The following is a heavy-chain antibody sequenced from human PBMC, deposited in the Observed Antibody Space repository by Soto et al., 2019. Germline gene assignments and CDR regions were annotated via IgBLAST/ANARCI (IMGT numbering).Heavy chain of an antibody. CDR3: ARGTFGVVKD. V-gene: IGHV4-59*01. CDR1: GGSISSYY. D-gene: IGHD3-3*01. CDR2: MYYSGST. Sequence: QVQLQESGPGLVKPSETLSLTCTVSGGSISSYYWSWIRQSPGKGLEWIGYMYYSGSTNDNPSRKSRVTISIDTSRNQFSLKLSSVTAADTAVYYCARGTFGVVKDWGQGTLVTVSS. J-gene: IGHJ4*02.